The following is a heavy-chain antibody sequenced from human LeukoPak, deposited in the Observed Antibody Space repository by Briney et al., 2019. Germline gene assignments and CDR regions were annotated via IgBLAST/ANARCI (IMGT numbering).Heavy chain of an antibody. CDR3: AGGEGNWFDS. CDR1: GFTFSSHW. D-gene: IGHD3-10*01. V-gene: IGHV3-7*04. CDR2: IKQDGSEK. Sequence: PGGSLRLSCAASGFTFSSHWMSWVRQAPGKGLEWVANIKQDGSEKYYVDSVKGRFTISRDNAKDSLFLQMNSLRAEDTAVYYCAGGEGNWFDSWGQGTLVTVSS. J-gene: IGHJ5*01.